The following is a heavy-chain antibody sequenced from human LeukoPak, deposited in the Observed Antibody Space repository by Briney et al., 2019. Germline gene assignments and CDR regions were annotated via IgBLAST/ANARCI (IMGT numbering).Heavy chain of an antibody. V-gene: IGHV3-74*01. J-gene: IGHJ4*02. CDR1: GFTFSSYW. Sequence: GGSPRLSCAASGFTFSSYWMHWVRQAPGKGLVWVSRINSDGISTSYADSVKGRFTISRDNAKNTLYVQMNSLRAEDTAVYYCARDLNGHYLNYWGQGTLVTVSS. D-gene: IGHD2-8*01. CDR2: INSDGIST. CDR3: ARDLNGHYLNY.